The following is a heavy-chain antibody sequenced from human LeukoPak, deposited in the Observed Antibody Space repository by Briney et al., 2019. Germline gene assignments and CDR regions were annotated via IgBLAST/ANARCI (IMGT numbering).Heavy chain of an antibody. D-gene: IGHD3-22*01. V-gene: IGHV1-2*02. Sequence: GASVKVSCEASGYSFSGYYMHWVRQAPGQGLEWMGWINPNTGGTNYAQRFQDRVYMTRDTSISTAYMDLSRLRSDDTAVYYCARADYDTSASTRKQIDFWGQGTLVTVSS. CDR2: INPNTGGT. J-gene: IGHJ4*02. CDR1: GYSFSGYY. CDR3: ARADYDTSASTRKQIDF.